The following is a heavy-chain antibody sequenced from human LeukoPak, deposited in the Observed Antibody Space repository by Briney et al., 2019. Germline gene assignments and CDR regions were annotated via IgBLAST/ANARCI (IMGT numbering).Heavy chain of an antibody. CDR3: ARRDIVVVPAAPFDY. J-gene: IGHJ4*02. CDR2: TYYSGST. D-gene: IGHD2-2*01. V-gene: IGHV4-39*01. CDR1: GGSISSSSYY. Sequence: PSETLSLTCTVSGGSISSSSYYWGWNRQPPGTGLEWIGSTYYSGSTYYNPSLKSRVTISVDTSKNQFSLKLSSVTAADTAVYYCARRDIVVVPAAPFDYWGQGTLVTVSS.